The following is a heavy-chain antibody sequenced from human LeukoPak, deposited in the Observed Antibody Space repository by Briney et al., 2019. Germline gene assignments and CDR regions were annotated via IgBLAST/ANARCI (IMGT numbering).Heavy chain of an antibody. J-gene: IGHJ4*02. CDR3: ARDPSAFAGYFDF. V-gene: IGHV3-74*01. CDR1: GFAFSRYW. D-gene: IGHD3-10*01. Sequence: GGSLRLSCAASGFAFSRYWMHWVRQAPGKGLVWVSRIEDDGSSTTYADYVKGRFTISRDNAKNTLYLQMNSLRAEDTAVYFCARDPSAFAGYFDFWGQGTLVTVSS. CDR2: IEDDGSST.